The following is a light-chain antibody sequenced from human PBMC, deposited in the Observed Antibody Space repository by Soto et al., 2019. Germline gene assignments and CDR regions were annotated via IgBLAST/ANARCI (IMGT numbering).Light chain of an antibody. V-gene: IGKV1-5*03. CDR3: QQYDSYWT. Sequence: DIQMTQSPSTLPASVGDRVTITCRASQTISSWLAWYQQKPGKAPKLLIYKASTLKSGVPSRFSGSGSGTDFTLTISSLQPDDFATYYCQQYDSYWTFGQGTKVDIK. CDR1: QTISSW. J-gene: IGKJ1*01. CDR2: KAS.